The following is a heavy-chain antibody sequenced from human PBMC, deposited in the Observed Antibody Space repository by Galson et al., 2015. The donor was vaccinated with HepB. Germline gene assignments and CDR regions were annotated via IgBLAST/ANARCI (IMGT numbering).Heavy chain of an antibody. V-gene: IGHV6-1*01. Sequence: CAISGDSVSSNSAAWNWIRQSPSRGLEWLGRTYYRSKWYFDYALAVKGRITINPDTSKNQFSLQLDSVTPEDTAVYYCTRGGIRGYTYGPLPSYFDYWGQGSLVTVSS. CDR2: TYYRSKWYF. D-gene: IGHD5-18*01. J-gene: IGHJ4*02. CDR3: TRGGIRGYTYGPLPSYFDY. CDR1: GDSVSSNSAA.